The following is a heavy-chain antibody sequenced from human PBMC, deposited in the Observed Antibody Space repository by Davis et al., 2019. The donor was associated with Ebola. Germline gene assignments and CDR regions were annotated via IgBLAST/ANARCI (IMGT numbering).Heavy chain of an antibody. V-gene: IGHV3-30*02. D-gene: IGHD4-17*01. Sequence: GESLKISCAASGFTFNSYGMHWVRQAPGKGLEWLAVIWYDGSNKYYADSVKGRFTISRDNSKNTLYLQMNSLRAEDTAVYYCAKDKVTTASFDYWGQGTLVTVSS. CDR1: GFTFNSYG. J-gene: IGHJ4*02. CDR3: AKDKVTTASFDY. CDR2: IWYDGSNK.